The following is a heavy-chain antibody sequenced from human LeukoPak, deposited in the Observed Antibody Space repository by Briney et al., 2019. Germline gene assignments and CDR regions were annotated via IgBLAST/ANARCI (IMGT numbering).Heavy chain of an antibody. CDR3: AKLHSATITADFDH. CDR2: ISIGGDYT. Sequence: PGGFLRLSCAASGFTFSGSAMSWVRQAPGKGLEWVSGISIGGDYTYYADSVKGRFTISRDNSKNTLSLQMSNLRAEDTAIYYCAKLHSATITADFDHWGQGTLVTVSS. V-gene: IGHV3-23*01. D-gene: IGHD1-14*01. CDR1: GFTFSGSA. J-gene: IGHJ4*02.